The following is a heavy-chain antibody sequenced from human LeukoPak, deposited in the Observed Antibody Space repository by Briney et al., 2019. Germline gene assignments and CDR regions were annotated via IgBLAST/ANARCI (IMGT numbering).Heavy chain of an antibody. J-gene: IGHJ4*02. D-gene: IGHD1-26*01. CDR1: GFTFSSYA. V-gene: IGHV3-30-3*01. CDR2: ISYDGSNK. Sequence: GGSLRLSCAASGFTFSSYAMHWVRQAPGKGLEWVAVISYDGSNKYYADSVKGRFTISRDNSKNTLYLQINSLRAEDTAVYYCARAMGATDYWGQGTLVTVSS. CDR3: ARAMGATDY.